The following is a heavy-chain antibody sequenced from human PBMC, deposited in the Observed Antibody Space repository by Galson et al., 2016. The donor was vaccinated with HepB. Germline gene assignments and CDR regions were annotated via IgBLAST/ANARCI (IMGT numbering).Heavy chain of an antibody. D-gene: IGHD1-1*01. CDR1: GFTFDDYG. J-gene: IGHJ6*02. CDR3: AKDKDAYFLETSGNGGLDV. V-gene: IGHV3-9*01. Sequence: SLRLSCAASGFTFDDYGMHWVRQAPGKGLEWVSGVSWNSGSRVYADSVKGRFTVLRDNTKKSLELQMESLRVEDTAVYYCAKDKDAYFLETSGNGGLDVWGQGITVTVS. CDR2: VSWNSGSR.